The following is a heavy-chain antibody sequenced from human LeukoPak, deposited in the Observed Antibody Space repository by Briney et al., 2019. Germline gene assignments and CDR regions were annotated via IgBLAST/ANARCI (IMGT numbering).Heavy chain of an antibody. D-gene: IGHD5-18*01. J-gene: IGHJ6*03. Sequence: SETLSLSCTVSGGSLTSTGHYWDWVRQPPGKGLEWLGSIYSSGSTYYNPSLKSRVTVSFDTSKNQFSLSLTSVTAADTAVYYCTKRRGYSFGFDYYYMDVWGKGTTVTISS. CDR2: IYSSGST. V-gene: IGHV4-39*01. CDR1: GGSLTSTGHY. CDR3: TKRRGYSFGFDYYYMDV.